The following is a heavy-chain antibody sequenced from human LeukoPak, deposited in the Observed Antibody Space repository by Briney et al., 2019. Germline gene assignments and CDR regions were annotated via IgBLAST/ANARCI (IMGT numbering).Heavy chain of an antibody. CDR1: GGSISSYY. D-gene: IGHD4-11*01. CDR2: IYYSGST. V-gene: IGHV4-59*01. CDR3: ARQSARLHPLDY. J-gene: IGHJ4*02. Sequence: PSETLSLTCTVSGGSISSYYWSWIRQPPGKGLEWIGYIYYSGSTNYNPSLKSRVTISVDTSKNQFSLKLSSVTAADTAVYYCARQSARLHPLDYWGQGTLVTVSS.